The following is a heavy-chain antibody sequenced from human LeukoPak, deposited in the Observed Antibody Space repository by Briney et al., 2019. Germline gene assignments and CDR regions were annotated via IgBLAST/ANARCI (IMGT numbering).Heavy chain of an antibody. J-gene: IGHJ6*02. CDR2: IYYSGST. V-gene: IGHV4-31*03. CDR3: ARGGGGGYDPRGYYGMDV. D-gene: IGHD5-12*01. Sequence: PSETLSLTCTVSGGSISSGGYYWSWIRQHPGKGLEWIGYIYYSGSTYYNPSLKSRVTISVDTSKNQFSLKLSSVTAADTAVYYCARGGGGGYDPRGYYGMDVWGQGTTVTVSS. CDR1: GGSISSGGYY.